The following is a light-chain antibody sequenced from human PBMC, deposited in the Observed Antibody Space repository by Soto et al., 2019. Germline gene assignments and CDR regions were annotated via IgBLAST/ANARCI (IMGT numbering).Light chain of an antibody. CDR3: QQYNNFPFT. CDR2: DAS. Sequence: DIQMTQSPSTLSASVGDRVTITCRASQSIRTWLAWYQHKPGKAPKFLIYDASTVESGVPSQFSGSGSGTEFTLTISSLQPDDFATYYCQQYNNFPFTVGVGTKVEIK. CDR1: QSIRTW. V-gene: IGKV1-5*01. J-gene: IGKJ4*01.